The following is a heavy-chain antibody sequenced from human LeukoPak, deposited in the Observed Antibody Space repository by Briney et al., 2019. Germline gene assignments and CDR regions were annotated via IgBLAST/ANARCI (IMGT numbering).Heavy chain of an antibody. CDR3: ARDPKGSGGSGY. V-gene: IGHV1-2*02. Sequence: ASVKVSCKASGYTFTGYYIHWVRQAPGQGLEWMGWINPNSGGTKYAQKFQGRVTMTRDTSISTAYMELSRLRSDDTAVYYCARDPKGSGGSGYWGQGTLVTVSS. J-gene: IGHJ4*02. CDR2: INPNSGGT. CDR1: GYTFTGYY. D-gene: IGHD3-10*01.